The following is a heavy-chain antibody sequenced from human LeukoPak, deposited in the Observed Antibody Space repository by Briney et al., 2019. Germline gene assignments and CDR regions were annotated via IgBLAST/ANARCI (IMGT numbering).Heavy chain of an antibody. CDR2: ISSSSSTI. Sequence: GGSLRLSCAASGFTFSSYSMNWVRQAPGKGLEWVSYISSSSSTIYYADSVKGRFTISRDNAKNSLYLQMNSLRAEDTAVYYCARELVGYDFWSGYYDWGQGTLVTVSS. CDR3: ARELVGYDFWSGYYD. V-gene: IGHV3-48*01. J-gene: IGHJ4*02. CDR1: GFTFSSYS. D-gene: IGHD3-3*01.